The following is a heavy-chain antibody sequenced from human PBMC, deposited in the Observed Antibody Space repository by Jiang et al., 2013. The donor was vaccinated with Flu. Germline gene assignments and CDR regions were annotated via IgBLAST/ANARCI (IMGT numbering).Heavy chain of an antibody. CDR1: GDSVSSNSAA. J-gene: IGHJ5*02. Sequence: SQTLSLTCAISGDSVSSNSAAWNWIRQSPSRGLEWLGRTYYRSKWYNDYAVSVKSRITINPDTSKNQFSLQLNSVTPEDTAVYYCARGGRDWGSGCRDCWFDPWGQGTLVTVSS. D-gene: IGHD7-27*01. V-gene: IGHV6-1*01. CDR3: ARGGRDWGSGCRDCWFDP. CDR2: TYYRSKWYN.